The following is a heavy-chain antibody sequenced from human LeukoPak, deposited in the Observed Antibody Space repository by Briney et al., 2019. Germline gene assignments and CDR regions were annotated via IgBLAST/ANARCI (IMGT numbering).Heavy chain of an antibody. J-gene: IGHJ4*02. V-gene: IGHV1-69*06. CDR3: ARDVDVWFGELLYNY. Sequence: SVKVSCKASGGTFSSYAISWVRQAPGQGLEWMGGIIPIFGTANYAQKFQGRVTITADKSTSTAYMELSRLRSDDTTVYYCARDVDVWFGELLYNYWGQGTLVTVSS. CDR2: IIPIFGTA. CDR1: GGTFSSYA. D-gene: IGHD3-10*01.